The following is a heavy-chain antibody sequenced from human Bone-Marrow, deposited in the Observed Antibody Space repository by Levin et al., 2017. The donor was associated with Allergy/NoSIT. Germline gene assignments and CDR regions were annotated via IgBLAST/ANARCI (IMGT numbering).Heavy chain of an antibody. Sequence: GGSLRLSCAASGFSFSDSYMTWIRQAPGKGLEWISYISGSSSYKNYADSVKGRFTISRDNTKKELYLQMNSLRGDDTAMYYCVTTSGWYSRSRTFDYWGQGTLVAVSS. V-gene: IGHV3-11*03. J-gene: IGHJ4*02. CDR2: ISGSSSYK. CDR3: VTTSGWYSRSRTFDY. CDR1: GFSFSDSY. D-gene: IGHD6-19*01.